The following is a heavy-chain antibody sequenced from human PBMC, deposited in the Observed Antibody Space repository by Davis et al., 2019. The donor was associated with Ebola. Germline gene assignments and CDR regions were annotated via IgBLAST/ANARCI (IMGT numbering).Heavy chain of an antibody. D-gene: IGHD3-22*01. J-gene: IGHJ3*02. V-gene: IGHV3-9*01. CDR2: ISWNSGSI. CDR1: GFTFDDYA. Sequence: PGGSLRLSCAASGFTFDDYAMHWVRQAPGKGLEWVSGISWNSGSIGYADSVKGRFTISRDNSKNTLYLQMNSLRAEDTAVYYCARDRAIGSSGYYPDAFDIWGQGTMVTVSS. CDR3: ARDRAIGSSGYYPDAFDI.